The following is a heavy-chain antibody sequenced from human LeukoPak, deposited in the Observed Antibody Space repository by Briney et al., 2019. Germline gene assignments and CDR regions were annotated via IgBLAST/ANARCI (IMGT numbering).Heavy chain of an antibody. CDR1: GYSFTSYW. J-gene: IGHJ6*03. V-gene: IGHV5-51*01. Sequence: PGESLKISCKGSGYSFTSYWIGWVRQMPGKGLEWMGIIYPGDSDTRYSPSFQGQVTISADKSISTAYLQWSSLTASDTAMYYCARRGYSYGYSYYYYMDVWGKGTTVTVSS. CDR2: IYPGDSDT. D-gene: IGHD5-18*01. CDR3: ARRGYSYGYSYYYYMDV.